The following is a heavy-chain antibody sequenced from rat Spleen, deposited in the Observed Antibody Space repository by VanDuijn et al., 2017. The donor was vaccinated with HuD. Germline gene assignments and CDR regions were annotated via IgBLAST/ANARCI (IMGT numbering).Heavy chain of an antibody. J-gene: IGHJ2*01. CDR3: TTLDWEGPPFDY. Sequence: EVQLVESGGGLVQPGRSLKLSCAASGFTFSGSGMAWVRQSPTKVLEWVASISTGGGSAYYRDSVKGRFTISRDNAKSTLYLQMDSLRSEDTATYYCTTLDWEGPPFDYWGQGVMVTVSS. D-gene: IGHD5-1*01. CDR2: ISTGGGSA. V-gene: IGHV5-27*01. CDR1: GFTFSGSG.